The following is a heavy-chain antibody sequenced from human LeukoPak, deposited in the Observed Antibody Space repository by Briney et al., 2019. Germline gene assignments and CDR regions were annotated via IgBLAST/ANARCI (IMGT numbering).Heavy chain of an antibody. J-gene: IGHJ4*02. Sequence: SVKVSCKASGGTFSSYAISWVRQAPGQGLEWMGGIIPIFGTANYAQKFQGRVTITADESTSTAYMELSSLRSEDTAVYYCARGRYCSGGSCMDYLDYWGQGTLVTVSS. V-gene: IGHV1-69*13. CDR2: IIPIFGTA. CDR3: ARGRYCSGGSCMDYLDY. CDR1: GGTFSSYA. D-gene: IGHD2-15*01.